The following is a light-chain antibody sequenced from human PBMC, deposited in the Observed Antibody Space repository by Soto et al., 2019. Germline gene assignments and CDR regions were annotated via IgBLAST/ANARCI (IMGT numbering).Light chain of an antibody. CDR1: QSLLHSNGYYY. CDR2: LGS. CDR3: MQALQTPWT. Sequence: DIVMTQSPLSLPVTPGEPASISCRSSQSLLHSNGYYYLDWYLQKPRQSPQLLIYLGSNRASGVPDRFSGSVSGTDFTLKISRVEAEDVGVYYCMQALQTPWTFXQGTKADIK. V-gene: IGKV2-28*01. J-gene: IGKJ1*01.